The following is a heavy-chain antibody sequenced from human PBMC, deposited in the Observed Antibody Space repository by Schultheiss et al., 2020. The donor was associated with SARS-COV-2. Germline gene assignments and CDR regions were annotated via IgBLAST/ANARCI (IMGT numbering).Heavy chain of an antibody. CDR1: GGSVSSGSDH. J-gene: IGHJ6*02. CDR2: IYYSGST. Sequence: SETLSLTCTVSGGSVSSGSDHWSWIRQPPGKGLEWIGYIYYSGSTNYNPSLKSRVTISVDTSKNQFSLKLSSVTAADTAVYYCARDYSSGSRYYYGMDVWGQGTTVTVSS. CDR3: ARDYSSGSRYYYGMDV. V-gene: IGHV4-61*01. D-gene: IGHD6-19*01.